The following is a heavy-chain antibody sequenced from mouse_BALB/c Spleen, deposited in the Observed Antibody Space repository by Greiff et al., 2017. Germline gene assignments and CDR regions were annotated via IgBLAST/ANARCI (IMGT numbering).Heavy chain of an antibody. CDR3: ARWRVIYYDYGIAD. Sequence: VQLQQSGAELVKPGASVKLSCTASGFNIKDTYMHWVKQRPEQGLEWIGRIDPANGNTKYDPKFQGKATITADTSSNTAYLQLSSLTSEDTAVYYCARWRVIYYDYGIADWGQGTRVTVSA. J-gene: IGHJ3*01. D-gene: IGHD2-4*01. V-gene: IGHV14-3*02. CDR1: GFNIKDTY. CDR2: IDPANGNT.